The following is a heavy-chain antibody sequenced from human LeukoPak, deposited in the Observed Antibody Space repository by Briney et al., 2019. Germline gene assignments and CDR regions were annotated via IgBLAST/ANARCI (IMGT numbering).Heavy chain of an antibody. J-gene: IGHJ5*02. D-gene: IGHD2-2*01. CDR2: IYTSGST. Sequence: SETLSLTCTVSGGSISSCYWSWIRQPAGKGLEWIGRIYTSGSTNYNPSLKSRVTMSVDTSKNQFSLKLSSVTAADTAVYYCARDRDIVVVPAAMGGHNWFDPWGQGTLVTVSS. CDR1: GGSISSCY. V-gene: IGHV4-4*07. CDR3: ARDRDIVVVPAAMGGHNWFDP.